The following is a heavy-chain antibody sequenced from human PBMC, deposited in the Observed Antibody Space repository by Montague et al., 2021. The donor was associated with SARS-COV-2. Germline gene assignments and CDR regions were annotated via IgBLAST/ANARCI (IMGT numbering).Heavy chain of an antibody. CDR2: IYHSGST. CDR3: AREPYYYDSSGYPYYYYYGMDV. V-gene: IGHV4-4*02. D-gene: IGHD3-22*01. CDR1: SGSISSSNW. J-gene: IGHJ6*02. Sequence: SETLSLTCAVSSGSISSSNWWSWVRQPPGKGLEWIGEIYHSGSTNYNPSLKSRVTISVDKSKNQFSLKLSSVTAADTAVYYCAREPYYYDSSGYPYYYYYGMDVWGQGTTVTVSS.